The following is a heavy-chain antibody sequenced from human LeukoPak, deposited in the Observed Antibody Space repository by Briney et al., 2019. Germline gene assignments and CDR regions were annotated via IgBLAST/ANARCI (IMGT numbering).Heavy chain of an antibody. CDR1: GFTFSNYG. Sequence: GGSLRLSCAASGFTFSNYGMYWVRQAPGKGLEWVAFIRYDAINKYYADSVKGRFTISRDNSKNTLYLQMNSLRAEDTAVYYCARDYGGSSPFDYWGKGNLVTVSS. D-gene: IGHD4-23*01. CDR2: IRYDAINK. J-gene: IGHJ4*02. CDR3: ARDYGGSSPFDY. V-gene: IGHV3-33*07.